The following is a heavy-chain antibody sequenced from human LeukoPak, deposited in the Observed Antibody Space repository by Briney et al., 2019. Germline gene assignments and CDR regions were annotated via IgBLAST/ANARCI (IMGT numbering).Heavy chain of an antibody. CDR3: ATVFRQSCSSTSCYPS. V-gene: IGHV1-24*01. Sequence: GASVKVSCKVSGYTLTELSMHWVRQAPGKGLEWMGGFDPEDGETIYAQKFQGRVTMTEDTSTDTAYMELSSLRSEDTAVYYCATVFRQSCSSTSCYPSWGQGTLVTVSS. D-gene: IGHD2-2*01. J-gene: IGHJ5*02. CDR2: FDPEDGET. CDR1: GYTLTELS.